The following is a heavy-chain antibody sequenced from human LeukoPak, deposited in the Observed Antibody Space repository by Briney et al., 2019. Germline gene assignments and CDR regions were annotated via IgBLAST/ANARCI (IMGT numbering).Heavy chain of an antibody. Sequence: GGSLRLSCAASGFTFDDYAMQWVRQVPGKGLEWVSFISWNSGTIGYADSVKGRFTISRDNAKNSLYLQMNSLRPEDTALYYCAKAPDRRYSSSWYSMDVWGQGTTVTVSS. CDR3: AKAPDRRYSSSWYSMDV. V-gene: IGHV3-9*01. D-gene: IGHD6-13*01. CDR1: GFTFDDYA. J-gene: IGHJ6*02. CDR2: ISWNSGTI.